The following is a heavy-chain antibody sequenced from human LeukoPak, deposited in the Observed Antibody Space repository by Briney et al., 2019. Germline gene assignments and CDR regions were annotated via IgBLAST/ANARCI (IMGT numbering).Heavy chain of an antibody. Sequence: GGSLRLSCAASGFTFNSYWMSWVRQAPGKGLEWVAHIKQDGSEIHYVDSVKGRFTISRDNAKNSLFLQMNSLRAEDTAVYYCARDPGIAAAGTVGYFDYWGQGILVTVSS. CDR2: IKQDGSEI. CDR1: GFTFNSYW. D-gene: IGHD6-13*01. J-gene: IGHJ4*02. V-gene: IGHV3-7*01. CDR3: ARDPGIAAAGTVGYFDY.